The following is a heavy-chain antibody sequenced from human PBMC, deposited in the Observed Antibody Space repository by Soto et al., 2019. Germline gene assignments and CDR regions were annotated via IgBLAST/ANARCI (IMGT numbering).Heavy chain of an antibody. Sequence: EEQLVESGGGLVKPGGSLRLSCAASGFPVSSYNMNWVRQAPGKGLEWVASISASSSIYYADSVKGRFTISRDNAKNSLYLQMNDLRAEDTAVYYCARDDGGYRYGRRQYHFDSWGQGTLVTVSP. J-gene: IGHJ4*02. CDR2: ISASSSI. V-gene: IGHV3-21*02. D-gene: IGHD5-18*01. CDR1: GFPVSSYN. CDR3: ARDDGGYRYGRRQYHFDS.